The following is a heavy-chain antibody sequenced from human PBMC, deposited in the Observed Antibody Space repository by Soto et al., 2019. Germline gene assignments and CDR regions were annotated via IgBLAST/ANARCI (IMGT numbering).Heavy chain of an antibody. V-gene: IGHV3-23*01. CDR1: GFTFSSYA. Sequence: GGSLRLSCAASGFTFSSYAMSWVRQAPGKGLEWVSGISGSTGSTYYADSVKGRFTISRDNSKNTLYLQMNSLRAEDTAVYYCAKDPHYYYDNSGYYPSSYYYGMDVWGQGTTVTVSS. D-gene: IGHD3-22*01. CDR2: ISGSTGST. J-gene: IGHJ6*02. CDR3: AKDPHYYYDNSGYYPSSYYYGMDV.